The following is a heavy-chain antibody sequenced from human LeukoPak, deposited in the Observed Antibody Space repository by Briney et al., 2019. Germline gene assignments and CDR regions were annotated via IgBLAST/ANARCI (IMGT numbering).Heavy chain of an antibody. D-gene: IGHD1-1*01. V-gene: IGHV3-33*01. CDR2: TWYDGSKE. J-gene: IGHJ2*01. Sequence: GGSLRLSCAASGFPFSSYGMHWVRQAPGKGLEGVAVTWYDGSKEYYGDAVRGRFTISRDNSKNALYLQMDSLSADDTAVYYCARVKDQLVWYFDLWGRGTLVTVSS. CDR1: GFPFSSYG. CDR3: ARVKDQLVWYFDL.